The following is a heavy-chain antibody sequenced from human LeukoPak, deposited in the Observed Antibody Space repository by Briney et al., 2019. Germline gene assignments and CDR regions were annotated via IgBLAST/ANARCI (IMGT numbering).Heavy chain of an antibody. CDR3: ASPYFSYGGNLVY. V-gene: IGHV4-4*07. CDR1: GGSISSYY. CDR2: IYTSGST. D-gene: IGHD4-23*01. Sequence: SETLSLTCTVSGGSISSYYWSWIRQPAGKGLEWIGRIYTSGSTNYNPSLKSRVTISVDTSKNQFSLKLSSVTAADTAVYYCASPYFSYGGNLVYWGQGTLVTVSS. J-gene: IGHJ4*02.